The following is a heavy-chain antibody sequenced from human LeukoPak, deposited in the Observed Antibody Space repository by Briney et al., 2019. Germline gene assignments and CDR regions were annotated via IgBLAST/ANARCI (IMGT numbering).Heavy chain of an antibody. V-gene: IGHV4-59*01. Sequence: PSETLSLTCTVSGGSISSYYWSWIRQPPGKGLEWIGYISYIGSTNYNPSLKSRVTISVDTSKNQFSLKLSSVTTADTAVYYCARAAYCGGDCFWYFDLWGRGTLVSVSS. CDR3: ARAAYCGGDCFWYFDL. CDR2: ISYIGST. J-gene: IGHJ2*01. D-gene: IGHD2-21*02. CDR1: GGSISSYY.